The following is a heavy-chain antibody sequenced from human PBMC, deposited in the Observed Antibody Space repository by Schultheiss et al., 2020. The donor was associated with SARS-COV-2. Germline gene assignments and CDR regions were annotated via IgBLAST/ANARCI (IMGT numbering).Heavy chain of an antibody. J-gene: IGHJ5*02. CDR2: IYYSGST. CDR1: GGSISSSYW. V-gene: IGHV4-61*01. D-gene: IGHD3-10*01. CDR3: ARGSNWFDP. Sequence: SQTLSLTCAVSGGSISSSYWWSWVRQPPGKGLEWIGYIYYSGSTNHNPSLKSRVTISVDTSKNQFSLKLSSVTAADTAVYYCARGSNWFDPWGQGTLVTVSS.